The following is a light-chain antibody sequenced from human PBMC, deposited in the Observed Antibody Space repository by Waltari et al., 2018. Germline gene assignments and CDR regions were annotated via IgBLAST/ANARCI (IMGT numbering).Light chain of an antibody. CDR3: QHYGSSLWT. CDR1: QSVSSSY. V-gene: IGKV3-20*01. Sequence: DIVLSQSPATLSVSPGGRATLSCRASQSVSSSYVAWYQQKPAQAPRLLIYGASSRATGIPDRVSGSGSGTDFTLTISRLEPDDFAVYYCQHYGSSLWTFGQGTKVDIK. J-gene: IGKJ1*01. CDR2: GAS.